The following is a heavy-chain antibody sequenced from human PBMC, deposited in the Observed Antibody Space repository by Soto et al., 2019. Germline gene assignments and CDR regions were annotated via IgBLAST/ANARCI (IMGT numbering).Heavy chain of an antibody. Sequence: QVQLVESGGGVVQPGRSLRLSCAASGFTFSSYAMHWFRQAPGKGLEWVAVISYDGSNKYYADSVKGRFTISRDNSKNTLYLQMNSLRAEDTAVYYCARIPQASYPGPWGQGTLVTVSS. J-gene: IGHJ4*02. D-gene: IGHD1-26*01. V-gene: IGHV3-30-3*01. CDR1: GFTFSSYA. CDR3: ARIPQASYPGP. CDR2: ISYDGSNK.